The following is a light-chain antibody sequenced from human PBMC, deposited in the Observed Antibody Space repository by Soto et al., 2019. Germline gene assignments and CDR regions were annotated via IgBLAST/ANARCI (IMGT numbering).Light chain of an antibody. V-gene: IGKV3-11*01. CDR3: QQRSNWPPIT. CDR1: QSVSSY. J-gene: IGKJ5*01. CDR2: DAS. Sequence: EIVLTQSPATLSLSPGERATHSCRASQSVSSYLAWYQQKPGQAPRLLIYDASNRATGIPARFSGSGSGTDFTLTISSLEPEDFAVYYCQQRSNWPPITFGQGTRLEI.